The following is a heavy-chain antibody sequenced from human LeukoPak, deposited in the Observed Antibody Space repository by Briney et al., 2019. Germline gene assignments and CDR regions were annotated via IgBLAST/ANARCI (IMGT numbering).Heavy chain of an antibody. CDR2: ISAYNGDT. Sequence: VASVTVSFKASGYTFTSYGISGVRQAPGQGLEWMGWISAYNGDTNYAQKLQGRVTMTTDTSTSTAYMELRSLRSDDTAVYYCARVRSWLNSFDYWGQGTLVTVSS. CDR1: GYTFTSYG. D-gene: IGHD6-13*01. J-gene: IGHJ4*02. CDR3: ARVRSWLNSFDY. V-gene: IGHV1-18*01.